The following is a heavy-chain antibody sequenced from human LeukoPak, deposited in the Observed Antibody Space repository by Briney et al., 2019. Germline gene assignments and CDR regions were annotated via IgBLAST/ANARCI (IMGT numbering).Heavy chain of an antibody. V-gene: IGHV3-48*04. CDR1: AFTFSSYW. D-gene: IGHD1-26*01. J-gene: IGHJ4*02. CDR3: AKAQWELLSYFDY. CDR2: ISSSSSTI. Sequence: GGSLRLSCAASAFTFSSYWMSWVRQAPGKGLEWVSYISSSSSTIYYADSVKGRFTISRDNAKNSLYLQMNSLRAEDTAVYYCAKAQWELLSYFDYWGQGTLVTVSS.